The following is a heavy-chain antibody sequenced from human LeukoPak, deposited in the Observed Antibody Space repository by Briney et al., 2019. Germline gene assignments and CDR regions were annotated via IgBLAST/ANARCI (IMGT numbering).Heavy chain of an antibody. V-gene: IGHV3-15*01. D-gene: IGHD2-21*02. CDR1: GFTFSNAW. CDR3: TTELYCGGDCYPGA. J-gene: IGHJ5*02. Sequence: GGSLRLSCAASGFTFSNAWKSWVRQAPGKGLEWVGRIQSKTDSGTTDYAAPVKGRFTISRDDSKNTLYLQMNSLKTDDTAVYYCTTELYCGGDCYPGAWGQGTLVTVSS. CDR2: IQSKTDSGTT.